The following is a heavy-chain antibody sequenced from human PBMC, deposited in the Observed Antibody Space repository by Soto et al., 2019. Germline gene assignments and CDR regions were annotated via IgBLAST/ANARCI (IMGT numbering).Heavy chain of an antibody. CDR1: GFTFSSDG. J-gene: IGHJ4*02. D-gene: IGHD3-10*01. Sequence: QVQLVESGGGVVQPGRSLRLSCAASGFTFSSDGMHWVRQAPGKGLEWVAVIWYDGSNKYYADSVKGRFTISRDNSKSTLYLQMNSLRAEDTAVYYCARESEGPVFRGVTGVDYWGQGTLVTVSS. V-gene: IGHV3-33*01. CDR2: IWYDGSNK. CDR3: ARESEGPVFRGVTGVDY.